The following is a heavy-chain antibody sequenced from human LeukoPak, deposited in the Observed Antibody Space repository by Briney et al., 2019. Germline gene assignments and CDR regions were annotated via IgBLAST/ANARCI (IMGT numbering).Heavy chain of an antibody. V-gene: IGHV3-23*01. J-gene: IGHJ3*02. CDR3: ARDFRRVGATGGDAFDI. CDR2: ISGSGGST. Sequence: GGSLRLSCAASGFTFSSYAMSWVRQAPGKGLEWVSAISGSGGSTYYADSVKGRFTISRDNAKNSLYLQMNSLRAEDTAVYYCARDFRRVGATGGDAFDIWGQGTMVTVSS. D-gene: IGHD1-26*01. CDR1: GFTFSSYA.